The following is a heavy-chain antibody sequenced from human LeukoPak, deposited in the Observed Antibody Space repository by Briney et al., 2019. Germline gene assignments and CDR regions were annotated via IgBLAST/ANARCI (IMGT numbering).Heavy chain of an antibody. J-gene: IGHJ4*02. CDR3: ARAEFGYSSLFDY. V-gene: IGHV4-39*01. CDR2: IYYSGST. CDR1: GASISSSSYY. D-gene: IGHD6-13*01. Sequence: SETLSLTCTVSGASISSSSYYWGWIRQPPGKGLEWIGSIYYSGSTYYNPSLKSRVTISVDTSKNQFSLKLSSVTAADTAVYYCARAEFGYSSLFDYWGQGTLVTVSS.